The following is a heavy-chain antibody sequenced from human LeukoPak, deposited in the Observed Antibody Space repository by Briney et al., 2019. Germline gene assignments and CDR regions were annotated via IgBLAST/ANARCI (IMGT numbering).Heavy chain of an antibody. CDR2: IYTSGST. CDR3: ARGDDFWSGWRY. D-gene: IGHD3-3*01. J-gene: IGHJ4*02. CDR1: GDSISSYY. V-gene: IGHV4-4*07. Sequence: SETLSLTCTVSGDSISSYYWSWIRQPAGKGLEWIGRIYTSGSTNYKASLKSRVTMSVDTSKNEFSLKLSSVTAADTAVYYCARGDDFWSGWRYWGQGTLVTVSS.